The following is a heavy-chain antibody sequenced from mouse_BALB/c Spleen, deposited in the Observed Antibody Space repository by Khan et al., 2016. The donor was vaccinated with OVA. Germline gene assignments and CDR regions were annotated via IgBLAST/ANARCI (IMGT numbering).Heavy chain of an antibody. CDR2: ISYSGRP. J-gene: IGHJ2*01. D-gene: IGHD1-1*01. Sequence: QLKESGPGLVKPSQSLSLTCTVTGYSITSDYAWNWIRQFPGNKLEWLGYISYSGRPSYNPSPTSRISITRDTSKNQFFLQLNSVTTEDTATYYCARSVTITTVVATDFDYWGQGTTLTVSS. CDR1: GYSITSDYA. V-gene: IGHV3-2*02. CDR3: ARSVTITTVVATDFDY.